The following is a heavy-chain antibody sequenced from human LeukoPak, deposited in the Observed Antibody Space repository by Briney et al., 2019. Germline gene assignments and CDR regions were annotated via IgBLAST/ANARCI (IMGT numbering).Heavy chain of an antibody. CDR2: IQQDGSEK. J-gene: IGHJ4*02. CDR3: ARVRKLRTRGVMDPLDY. Sequence: GGSLRLSCAASGFIFNCYWLTWVRQAPGKGLEWVANIQQDGSEKYYVDSVKGRFIISRDNAKNSLYLQMNSLRAEDTAVYYCARVRKLRTRGVMDPLDYWGQGTLVTVSS. CDR1: GFIFNCYW. V-gene: IGHV3-7*01. D-gene: IGHD3-10*01.